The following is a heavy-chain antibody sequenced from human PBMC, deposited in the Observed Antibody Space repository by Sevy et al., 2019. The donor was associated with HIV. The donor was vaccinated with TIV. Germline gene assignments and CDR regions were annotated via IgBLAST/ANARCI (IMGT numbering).Heavy chain of an antibody. Sequence: GGSLRLSCAASGFTFSSYWMSWVRQAPGKGLEWMANIKQDGSEKYYVDSVKGRFTISRDNAKNSLYLQMNSLRAEDAAVYYCARCGLYWYFDLWGRGTLVTVSS. CDR2: IKQDGSEK. D-gene: IGHD5-12*01. CDR3: ARCGLYWYFDL. V-gene: IGHV3-7*01. J-gene: IGHJ2*01. CDR1: GFTFSSYW.